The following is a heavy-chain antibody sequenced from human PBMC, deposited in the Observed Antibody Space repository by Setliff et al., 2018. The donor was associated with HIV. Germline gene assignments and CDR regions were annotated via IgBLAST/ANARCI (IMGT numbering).Heavy chain of an antibody. D-gene: IGHD2-8*02. CDR3: VRGALLAAFDFDH. V-gene: IGHV1-3*01. CDR2: ILAGKGDT. Sequence: ASVKVSCKVSGYTFTTYSLHWVRQAPGQSLEWLGWILAGKGDTKYSQDLQGRITISSDTSANTAYMELSNLRSDDTAVYFCVRGALLAAFDFDHWGHGTLVTVSS. CDR1: GYTFTTYS. J-gene: IGHJ4*01.